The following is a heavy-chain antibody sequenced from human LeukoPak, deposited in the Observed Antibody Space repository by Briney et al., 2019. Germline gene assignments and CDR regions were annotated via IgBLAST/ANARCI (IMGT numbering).Heavy chain of an antibody. V-gene: IGHV1-2*02. J-gene: IGHJ6*03. Sequence: ASVKVSCKASGYTFTGYYMHWVRRAPGQGLEWMGWINPNSGGTNYAQKFQGRVTMTRDTSISTAYMELSRLRSDDTAVYYCARDKWRVVPAVYYYYYYMDVWGKGTTVTVSS. D-gene: IGHD2-2*01. CDR1: GYTFTGYY. CDR2: INPNSGGT. CDR3: ARDKWRVVPAVYYYYYYMDV.